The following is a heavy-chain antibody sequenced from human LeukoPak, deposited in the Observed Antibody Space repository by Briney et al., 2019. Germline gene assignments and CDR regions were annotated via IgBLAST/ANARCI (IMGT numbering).Heavy chain of an antibody. CDR1: IGSISSYY. V-gene: IGHV4-4*07. Sequence: SETLSLTCSVSIGSISSYYWSWIRQPAGKGLEWIGRIYTSGSTNYNPSLKSRVTISKDTSKNQFSLKLSSVIAADTAVYYCARGLHYYGSGSYYNPNYYMDVWGKGTTVTISS. CDR3: ARGLHYYGSGSYYNPNYYMDV. D-gene: IGHD3-10*01. CDR2: IYTSGST. J-gene: IGHJ6*03.